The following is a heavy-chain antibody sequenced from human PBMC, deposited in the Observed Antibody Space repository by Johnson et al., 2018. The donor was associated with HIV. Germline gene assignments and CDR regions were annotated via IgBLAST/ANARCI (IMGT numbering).Heavy chain of an antibody. D-gene: IGHD5-18*01. J-gene: IGHJ3*01. CDR1: GFTFSSYW. V-gene: IGHV3-74*01. CDR3: ARESTAWGGDYVGYGLDV. Sequence: VQLVESGGGLVQPGGSLRLSCVASGFTFSSYWMHWVRQAPGKGLVWVSRINSDGSSTNYADSVKGRFNISRDNAKSTLYLQMNSLRVDDTAVYYCARESTAWGGDYVGYGLDVWGQGTLVAVSS. CDR2: INSDGSST.